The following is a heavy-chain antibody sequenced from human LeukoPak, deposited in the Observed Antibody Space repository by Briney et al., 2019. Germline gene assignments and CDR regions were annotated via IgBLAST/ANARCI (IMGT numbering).Heavy chain of an antibody. D-gene: IGHD4-17*01. J-gene: IGHJ4*02. Sequence: WASVKVSCKASGGTFSSYAISWVRQAPGQGLEWMGGIIPIFGTANYAQKFQGRVTITADESTSTAYMELSSLRSEDTAVYYCASSGGTTVTTYSYYWGQGTLVTVSS. V-gene: IGHV1-69*13. CDR2: IIPIFGTA. CDR3: ASSGGTTVTTYSYY. CDR1: GGTFSSYA.